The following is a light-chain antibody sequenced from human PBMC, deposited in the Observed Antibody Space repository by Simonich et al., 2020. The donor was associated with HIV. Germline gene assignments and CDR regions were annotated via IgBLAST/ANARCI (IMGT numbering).Light chain of an antibody. V-gene: IGKV3-11*01. CDR1: QSVSSY. Sequence: EIVLTQSTATLSLSPGDRATLSCRASQSVSSYLAWYQQKPGQAPRLLIYDASNRATGVPARFSCSGSVTDFTPTITSLESEDFAVYYCQQRSNWITFGQGTRLEIK. CDR2: DAS. J-gene: IGKJ5*01. CDR3: QQRSNWIT.